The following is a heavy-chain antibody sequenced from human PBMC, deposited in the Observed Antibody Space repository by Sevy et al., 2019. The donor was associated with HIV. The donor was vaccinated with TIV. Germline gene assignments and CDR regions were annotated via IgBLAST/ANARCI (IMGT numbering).Heavy chain of an antibody. D-gene: IGHD1-1*01. V-gene: IGHV3-21*01. CDR1: GFTFSVYA. Sequence: GGSLRLSCAASGFTFSVYAMNWVRQAPGKGLEWVSSISGPYNSVNYGGSVQGRFTISRDNAKNSLFLQMNSLKAEDTAVYYCARATGTDTLDAFDVWGQGTLVTVSS. CDR2: ISGPYNSV. CDR3: ARATGTDTLDAFDV. J-gene: IGHJ3*01.